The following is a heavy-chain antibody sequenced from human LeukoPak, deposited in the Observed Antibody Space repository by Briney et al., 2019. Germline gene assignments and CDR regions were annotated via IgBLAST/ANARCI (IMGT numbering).Heavy chain of an antibody. CDR3: ARRVLSSISSSGLETDY. Sequence: ASVKVSCKASGYTFTSYAMNWVRQAPGQGLEWMGWINTNTGNPTYAQGFTGRFVFSLDTSVSTAYLQISTLQPEDTAVYYCARRVLSSISSSGLETDYWGQGTLVTVSS. CDR2: INTNTGNP. CDR1: GYTFTSYA. V-gene: IGHV7-4-1*02. D-gene: IGHD6-6*01. J-gene: IGHJ4*02.